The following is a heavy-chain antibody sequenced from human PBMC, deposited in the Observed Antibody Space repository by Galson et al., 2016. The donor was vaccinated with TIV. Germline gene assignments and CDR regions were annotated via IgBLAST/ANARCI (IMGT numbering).Heavy chain of an antibody. CDR3: GRAFYNNGWFIEY. J-gene: IGHJ4*02. D-gene: IGHD6-19*01. CDR2: MWPDGSDK. V-gene: IGHV3-33*01. Sequence: SLRLSCAASGFTFASYGMHWVRQAPGKGLEWVTLMWPDGSDKYYADSVKGRFTISRDNSKNTLYLQMTSLRAEDTAMYYCGRAFYNNGWFIEYWGQGTLVTVSS. CDR1: GFTFASYG.